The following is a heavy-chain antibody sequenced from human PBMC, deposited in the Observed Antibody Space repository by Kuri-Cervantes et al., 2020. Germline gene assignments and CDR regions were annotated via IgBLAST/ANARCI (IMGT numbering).Heavy chain of an antibody. J-gene: IGHJ3*02. D-gene: IGHD3-10*01. CDR1: GFTFSSYG. V-gene: IGHV3-30*18. CDR2: ISYDGSNK. CDR3: AKDQLLWFGELSAFDI. Sequence: GESLKISCAASGFTFSSYGMHWVRQAPGKGLEWVAVISYDGSNKYYADSVKGRFTISRDNSKNTLYLQMNSLRAEDTAVYYCAKDQLLWFGELSAFDIWGQGTMVTVSS.